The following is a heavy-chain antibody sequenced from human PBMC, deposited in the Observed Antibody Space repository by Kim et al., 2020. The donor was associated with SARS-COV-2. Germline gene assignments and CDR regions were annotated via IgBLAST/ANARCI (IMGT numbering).Heavy chain of an antibody. CDR1: GGSISSYY. J-gene: IGHJ6*02. V-gene: IGHV4-59*13. D-gene: IGHD1-26*01. CDR2: IYYSGST. CDR3: ARASGATSSYYYYGMDV. Sequence: SETLSLTCTVSGGSISSYYWSWIRQPPGKGLEWIGYIYYSGSTNYNPSLKSRVTISVDTSKNQFSLKLSSVTAADTAVYYCARASGATSSYYYYGMDVWGQGTTVTVSS.